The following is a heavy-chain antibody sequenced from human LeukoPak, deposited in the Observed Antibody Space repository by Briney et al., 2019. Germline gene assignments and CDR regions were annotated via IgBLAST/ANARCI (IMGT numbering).Heavy chain of an antibody. V-gene: IGHV3-48*03. CDR3: ARDSGDYSFDY. CDR2: ISSSGSTI. D-gene: IGHD4-17*01. CDR1: GFTFSSYE. Sequence: GGSLRLSCAASGFTFSSYEMNWVRQAPGKGLEWVSYISSSGSTIYYADSVKGRFTISRDNAKNSLYLQMNSLRAEDTAVYYCARDSGDYSFDYWGQGTLVTVSS. J-gene: IGHJ4*02.